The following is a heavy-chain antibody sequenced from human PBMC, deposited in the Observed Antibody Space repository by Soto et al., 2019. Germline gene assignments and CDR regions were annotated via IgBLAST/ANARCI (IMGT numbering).Heavy chain of an antibody. V-gene: IGHV3-48*02. Sequence: GGYLRLSCAASGFTFSSYNMNWVRQAPGKGLEWVSYISSSITIYYADSVEGRFTISRDNAKNSLYLQMNSLRDEDTAVYYCARDPYGGNSRGYYFDYCGQGTLVTVSS. D-gene: IGHD4-17*01. CDR3: ARDPYGGNSRGYYFDY. CDR1: GFTFSSYN. CDR2: ISSSITI. J-gene: IGHJ4*02.